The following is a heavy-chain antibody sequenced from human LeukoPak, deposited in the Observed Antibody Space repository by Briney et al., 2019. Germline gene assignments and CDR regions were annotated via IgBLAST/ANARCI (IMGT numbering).Heavy chain of an antibody. CDR1: GFTFSSYA. V-gene: IGHV3-30-3*01. Sequence: GGSLGLSCAASGFTFSSYAMHWVRQAPGKGLEWVAVISYDGSNKYYADSVKGRFTISRDNSKNTLYLQMNSLRAEDTAVYYCAKEDVWGKGTTVTVSS. CDR2: ISYDGSNK. CDR3: AKEDV. J-gene: IGHJ6*04.